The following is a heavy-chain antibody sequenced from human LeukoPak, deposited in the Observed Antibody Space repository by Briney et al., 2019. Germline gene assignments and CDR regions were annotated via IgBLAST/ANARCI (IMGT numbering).Heavy chain of an antibody. D-gene: IGHD3-3*01. CDR1: GGSISSGSYY. Sequence: SQTLSLTCTVSGGSISSGSYYWSWIRQPAGKGLEWIGRIYTSGSTNYNPSLKSRVTISVDTSKNQFSLKLSSVTAADTVVYYCARSTYDFWSGYYYMDVWGKGTTVTVTS. J-gene: IGHJ6*03. CDR2: IYTSGST. V-gene: IGHV4-61*02. CDR3: ARSTYDFWSGYYYMDV.